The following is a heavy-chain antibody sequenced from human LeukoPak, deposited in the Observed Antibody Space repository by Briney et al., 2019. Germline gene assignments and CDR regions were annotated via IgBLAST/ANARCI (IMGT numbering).Heavy chain of an antibody. CDR3: ARDWTAYCSSTGCYTASRGFDY. CDR2: ISAYNGNT. Sequence: ASVKVSCKASGYTFTSYGISWVRQAPGQGLEWMGWISAYNGNTNYAQKLQGRVTMTTDTSTSTAYMELRSLRSDDTAVYYCARDWTAYCSSTGCYTASRGFDYWGQGTLVTVSS. CDR1: GYTFTSYG. D-gene: IGHD2-2*02. V-gene: IGHV1-18*01. J-gene: IGHJ4*02.